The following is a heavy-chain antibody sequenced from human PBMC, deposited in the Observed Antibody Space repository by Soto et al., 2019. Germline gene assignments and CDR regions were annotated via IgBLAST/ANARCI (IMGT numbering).Heavy chain of an antibody. J-gene: IGHJ6*02. Sequence: EVQLVESGGGLVQPGGSLRLSCEAAGFTFRNYDMHWVRQGTGKGLEWVSGISAAGDPDYADSVEGRFTISRENAQNSFFLQMNSLIVCDPAVYYCARTDRDFYGLDVWGQGTTVIVSS. CDR1: GFTFRNYD. CDR3: ARTDRDFYGLDV. CDR2: ISAAGDP. V-gene: IGHV3-13*05.